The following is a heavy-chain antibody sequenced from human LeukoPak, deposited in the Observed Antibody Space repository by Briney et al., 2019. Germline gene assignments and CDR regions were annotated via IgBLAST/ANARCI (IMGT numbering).Heavy chain of an antibody. D-gene: IGHD1-26*01. CDR1: GGSISSYY. CDR3: ASLYSGSPFGAFDY. J-gene: IGHJ4*02. V-gene: IGHV4-59*01. CDR2: IYYSGST. Sequence: SETLSLTCTVSGGSISSYYWSWIRQPPGKGLEWIGYIYYSGSTNYNPSLKSRVTISVDTSKNQFSLKLSSVTAADTAVYYCASLYSGSPFGAFDYWGQGTLVTVSS.